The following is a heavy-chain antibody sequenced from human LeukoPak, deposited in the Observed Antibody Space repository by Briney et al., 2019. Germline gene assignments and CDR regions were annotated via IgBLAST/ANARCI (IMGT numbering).Heavy chain of an antibody. CDR2: ISGSGGST. D-gene: IGHD6-13*01. CDR3: AKDVYSSSWYPPRHFDY. J-gene: IGHJ4*02. Sequence: GGSLRLSCAASGFIFSSYAMSWVRQAPGKGLEWVSTISGSGGSTYYADSVKGRFTISRDNSKNTLYLQMNSLRAEDTAVYYCAKDVYSSSWYPPRHFDYWGQGTLVTVSS. CDR1: GFIFSSYA. V-gene: IGHV3-23*01.